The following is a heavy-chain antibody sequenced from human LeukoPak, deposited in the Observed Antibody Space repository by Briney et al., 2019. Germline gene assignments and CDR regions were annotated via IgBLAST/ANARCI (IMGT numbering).Heavy chain of an antibody. J-gene: IGHJ4*02. D-gene: IGHD4-17*01. CDR2: ISSSSSTI. Sequence: PGGSLRLSCAASGFTFSHYSMNWVRQVPGKGLEWVSHISSSSSTIYYGDSVKGRFTISRDNAKNSLYLQMNILRDEDTAVYFCAREINTYGFDYWGQGTLVTVSS. V-gene: IGHV3-48*02. CDR1: GFTFSHYS. CDR3: AREINTYGFDY.